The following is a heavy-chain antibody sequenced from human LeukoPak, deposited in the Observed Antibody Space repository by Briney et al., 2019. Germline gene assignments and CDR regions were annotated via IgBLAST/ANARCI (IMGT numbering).Heavy chain of an antibody. D-gene: IGHD6-13*01. CDR2: IIPILGIA. Sequence: SVKVSCKASGGTFSSHTISWVRHAPGQGLEWMGRIIPILGIANYAQKFQGRVTITADKSTSTAYMELSSLRSEDTAVYYCARDSSSWYPFDYWGQGTLVTVSS. J-gene: IGHJ4*02. CDR1: GGTFSSHT. V-gene: IGHV1-69*04. CDR3: ARDSSSWYPFDY.